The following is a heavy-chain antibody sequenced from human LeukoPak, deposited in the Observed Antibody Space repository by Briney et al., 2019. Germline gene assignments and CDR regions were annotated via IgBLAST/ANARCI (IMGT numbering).Heavy chain of an antibody. D-gene: IGHD3-10*01. CDR2: IKRDGSDI. CDR3: ARDPDYQGSQPHGYFDY. CDR1: RFTFSDYW. V-gene: IGHV3-7*01. Sequence: GGSLRLSCAASRFTFSDYWMRWVRQAPGKGLEWVAYIKRDGSDIYYVDSVKGRFIISRDNAKNSLYLQMNSLRAEDTAVYYCARDPDYQGSQPHGYFDYWGQGTLVIVSS. J-gene: IGHJ4*02.